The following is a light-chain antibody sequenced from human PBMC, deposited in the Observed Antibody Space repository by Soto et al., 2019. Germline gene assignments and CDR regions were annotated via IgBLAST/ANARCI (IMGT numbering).Light chain of an antibody. CDR1: TPSIGRNY. Sequence: QSVLTQPPSASGTPGQRVTISCSGGTPSIGRNYVYWYQQLPGTAPKLVIYRNNQRPSGVPDRFSGSKSGTSASLAIRGLRSEDEADYYCAAWDDSLSGLYVFGTGTKLTVL. J-gene: IGLJ1*01. CDR3: AAWDDSLSGLYV. V-gene: IGLV1-47*01. CDR2: RNN.